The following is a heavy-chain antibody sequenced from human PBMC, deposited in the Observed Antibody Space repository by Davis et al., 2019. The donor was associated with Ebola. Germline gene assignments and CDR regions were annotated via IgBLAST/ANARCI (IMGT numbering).Heavy chain of an antibody. CDR2: INFDGSTT. V-gene: IGHV3-74*01. D-gene: IGHD3-16*01. CDR3: AKDFDAAWGI. J-gene: IGHJ3*02. Sequence: HTGGSLRLSCAAFGFPFRNYWMHWVRQAPGKGLVWVSRINFDGSTTNYADSVKGRFTISRDNAKNTLYLQMNSLRAEDTAVYYCAKDFDAAWGIWGQGTMVTVSS. CDR1: GFPFRNYW.